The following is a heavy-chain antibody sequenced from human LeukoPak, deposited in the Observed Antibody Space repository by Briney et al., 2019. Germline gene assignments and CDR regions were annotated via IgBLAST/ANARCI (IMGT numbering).Heavy chain of an antibody. J-gene: IGHJ4*02. CDR1: GFTFSSYW. CDR2: IKQDGGEK. Sequence: PRGSLRLSCAASGFTFSSYWMSWVRQAPGKGLEWVANIKQDGGEKYYVDSVKGRFTISRDNARNSLCLQMNSLRAEDMAVYDCARTPEDRLRKYYFDYWGQGTLVTVSS. V-gene: IGHV3-7*04. CDR3: ARTPEDRLRKYYFDY. D-gene: IGHD1-14*01.